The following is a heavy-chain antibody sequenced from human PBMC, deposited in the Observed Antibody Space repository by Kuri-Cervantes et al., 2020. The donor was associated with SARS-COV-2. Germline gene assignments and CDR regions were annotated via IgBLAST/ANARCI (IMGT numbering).Heavy chain of an antibody. CDR3: ARHPRLEASRNYYFDY. Sequence: SETLSLTCTVSGASVSSYYWSWLRQPPGKGLEWIAYMYNTADTYSNPSLSSRVTISLDTTKSLVSLKLTSVTAADTAVYFCARHPRLEASRNYYFDYWGQGILVTVSS. J-gene: IGHJ4*02. CDR2: MYNTADT. V-gene: IGHV4-59*08. CDR1: GASVSSYY.